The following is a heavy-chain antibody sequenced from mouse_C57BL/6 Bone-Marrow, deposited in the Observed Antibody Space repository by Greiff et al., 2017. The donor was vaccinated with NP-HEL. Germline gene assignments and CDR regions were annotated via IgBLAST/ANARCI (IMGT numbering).Heavy chain of an antibody. V-gene: IGHV1-66*01. CDR2: IYPGSGNT. CDR3: ASGSKEVFDY. D-gene: IGHD1-1*01. CDR1: GYSFTSYY. J-gene: IGHJ2*01. Sequence: QVQLQQSGPELVKPGASVKISCKASGYSFTSYYIHWVKQRPGQGLEWIGWIYPGSGNTKYNEKFKGKATLTADTSSSTAYMQLSSLTSEDSAVYYCASGSKEVFDYWGQGTTLTVSP.